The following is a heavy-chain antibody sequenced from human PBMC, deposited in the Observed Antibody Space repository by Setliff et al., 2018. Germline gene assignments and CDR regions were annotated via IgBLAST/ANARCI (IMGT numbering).Heavy chain of an antibody. D-gene: IGHD6-13*01. CDR3: ARAPYGSSWYGYYYYMDV. CDR2: INPSGGTT. V-gene: IGHV1-46*01. Sequence: GASVKVSCKASGYTFTTYYMHWVRQAPGQGLEWMGIINPSGGTTSYAQKFQGRVTMTRDTSTSTVYMDLSSLRSEDTAVYYCARAPYGSSWYGYYYYMDVWGKGTTVTVSS. CDR1: GYTFTTYY. J-gene: IGHJ6*03.